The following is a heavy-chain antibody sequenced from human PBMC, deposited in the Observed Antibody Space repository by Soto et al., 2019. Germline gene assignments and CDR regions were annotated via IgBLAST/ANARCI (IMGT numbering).Heavy chain of an antibody. J-gene: IGHJ4*02. V-gene: IGHV1-18*04. Sequence: GPEVKKPGASVKVSCKASGYSFHNFGIIWVRQAPGQGLEWMGWISGQIAKTNYAQKFQGKVTMTTDTSTSTAYMELNTLTSDDTAMYYCARGPPSGSFSLSPRYWGQGTLVTVSS. CDR1: GYSFHNFG. CDR2: ISGQIAKT. CDR3: ARGPPSGSFSLSPRY. D-gene: IGHD1-26*01.